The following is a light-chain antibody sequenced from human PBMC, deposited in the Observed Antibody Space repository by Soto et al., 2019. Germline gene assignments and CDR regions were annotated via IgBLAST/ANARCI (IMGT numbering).Light chain of an antibody. Sequence: DIQMTQSPSTVSASVGYRFTITCRASQSISKWLAWYQQTPGNAPNLLIYKASNLKSEVPSTFSGSGSGTEFTLTISSLQPDDFPTYYCQQYNGLITFGQGTRLEIK. J-gene: IGKJ5*01. CDR2: KAS. V-gene: IGKV1-5*03. CDR3: QQYNGLIT. CDR1: QSISKW.